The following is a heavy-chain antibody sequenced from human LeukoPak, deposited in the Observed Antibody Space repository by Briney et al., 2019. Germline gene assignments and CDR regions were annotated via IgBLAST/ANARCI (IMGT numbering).Heavy chain of an antibody. Sequence: GGSLRLSCAASGFTFSSYGMHWVRQAPGKGLEWVAFIRYDGSNKYYADSVKGRFTISRDNSKNTLYLKMNSLRAEDTAVYYCAKGEYCSSTSCYSNWFDPWGQGTLVTVSS. V-gene: IGHV3-30*02. CDR3: AKGEYCSSTSCYSNWFDP. CDR2: IRYDGSNK. CDR1: GFTFSSYG. D-gene: IGHD2-2*01. J-gene: IGHJ5*02.